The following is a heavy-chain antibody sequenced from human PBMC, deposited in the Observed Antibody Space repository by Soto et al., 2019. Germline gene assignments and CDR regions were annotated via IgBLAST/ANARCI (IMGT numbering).Heavy chain of an antibody. Sequence: HPGGSLRLSCAASRFTLSTYWMHWVRQVPGKGLVWVSRISSGGTYTNYADSVKGRFTISRDSARNTLFLQMNYLTGEDTAVYYCARTFVDGMAGFGPWGQGTLVTVSS. V-gene: IGHV3-74*01. CDR1: RFTLSTYW. CDR2: ISSGGTYT. D-gene: IGHD2-15*01. J-gene: IGHJ5*02. CDR3: ARTFVDGMAGFGP.